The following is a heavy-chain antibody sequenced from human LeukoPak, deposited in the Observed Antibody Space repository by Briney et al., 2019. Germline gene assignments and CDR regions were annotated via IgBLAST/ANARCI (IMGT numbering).Heavy chain of an antibody. Sequence: SETLSLTCAVSGGSISSSNWWSWVRQPPGKGLEWIGEIYHSGSTNYNPSLKSRVTISVDKSKNQFSLKLSSVTAVDTAVYYCARGAPGQLLSTSFDYWGQGTLVTVSS. CDR2: IYHSGST. V-gene: IGHV4-4*02. J-gene: IGHJ4*02. CDR3: ARGAPGQLLSTSFDY. CDR1: GGSISSSNW. D-gene: IGHD2-2*01.